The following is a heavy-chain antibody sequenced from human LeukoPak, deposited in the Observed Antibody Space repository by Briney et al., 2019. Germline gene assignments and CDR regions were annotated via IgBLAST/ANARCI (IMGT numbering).Heavy chain of an antibody. CDR3: AKERELLRHYFDY. CDR1: GFTFSSYG. CDR2: ISYDGSNK. V-gene: IGHV3-30*18. D-gene: IGHD1-26*01. J-gene: IGHJ4*02. Sequence: GGSLRLSCAASGFTFSSYGMHWVRQAPGKGLEWVAVISYDGSNKYYADSVKGRFTISRDNSKNTLYLQMNSLRAEDTAVYYCAKERELLRHYFDYWGQGTLVTVSS.